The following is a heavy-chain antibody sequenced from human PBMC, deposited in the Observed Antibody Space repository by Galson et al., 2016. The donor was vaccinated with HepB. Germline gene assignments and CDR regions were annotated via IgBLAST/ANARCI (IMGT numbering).Heavy chain of an antibody. CDR2: IYPGDSDI. J-gene: IGHJ5*02. Sequence: QSGAEVKKPGESLKISCKGSGYSFTSYWIAWVRQMPGKGLEWMAMIYPGDSDIRYSPSFQGQVTISADKSISTAYLQWDSLKASDTAIYYCTTQLEDWVDPWGQGTLVTVSS. D-gene: IGHD3-3*01. V-gene: IGHV5-51*01. CDR3: TTQLEDWVDP. CDR1: GYSFTSYW.